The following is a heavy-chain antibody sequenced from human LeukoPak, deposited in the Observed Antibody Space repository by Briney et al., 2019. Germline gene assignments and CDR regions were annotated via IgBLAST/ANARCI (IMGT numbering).Heavy chain of an antibody. CDR3: TSRLTPFYYYDSSVSDAFES. CDR2: IRSKANSYAT. D-gene: IGHD3-22*01. Sequence: GGSLRLCCAASGFPFSGSAIHWVRQAAGIGLEWLGRIRSKANSYATAYAASVNGRFTISRDDSKNTAYLQMNSLKTEDTAVYYCTSRLTPFYYYDSSVSDAFESWGQGTMVTVSS. V-gene: IGHV3-73*01. CDR1: GFPFSGSA. J-gene: IGHJ3*02.